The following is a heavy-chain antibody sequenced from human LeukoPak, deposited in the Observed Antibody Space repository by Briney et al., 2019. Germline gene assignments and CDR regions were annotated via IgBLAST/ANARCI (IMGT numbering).Heavy chain of an antibody. Sequence: SETLSLTCSVSGGSISSGGYWWTWIRQHPVKGLEWIGYIHYSGSTSYNPSLKSRVTISVDTSKNQFSLKLNSVTAADTAVYYCARDRHDSSGIHTLDYWGQGTLVTVSS. D-gene: IGHD3-22*01. J-gene: IGHJ4*02. CDR3: ARDRHDSSGIHTLDY. CDR1: GGSISSGGYW. V-gene: IGHV4-31*03. CDR2: IHYSGST.